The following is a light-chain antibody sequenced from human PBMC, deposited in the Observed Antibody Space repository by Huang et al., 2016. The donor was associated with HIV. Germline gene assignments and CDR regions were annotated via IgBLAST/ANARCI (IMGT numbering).Light chain of an antibody. CDR3: QQYNNWPRT. Sequence: EIVMTQSPATLSVSPGERATLSCRASQSVSSNLAWYQQKPGQPPRLLIYAASTRATGIPARVSGSGSGTEFTLTISSLQSEDFAVYYCQQYNNWPRTFGQGTKVEIK. CDR2: AAS. V-gene: IGKV3-15*01. J-gene: IGKJ1*01. CDR1: QSVSSN.